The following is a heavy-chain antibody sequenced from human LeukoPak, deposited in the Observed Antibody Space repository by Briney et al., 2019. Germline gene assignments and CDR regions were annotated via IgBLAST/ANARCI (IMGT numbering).Heavy chain of an antibody. CDR2: MNPNTGNT. Sequence: ASVKVSCKASEYTFTSNEINWVRQALGQGLEWMGWMNPNTGNTGYAQKFQDRVTMTRNTSLGTAYMELSSLKSEDTAVYYCARGIPIDYWGQGTLVTVSS. CDR1: EYTFTSNE. CDR3: ARGIPIDY. J-gene: IGHJ4*02. V-gene: IGHV1-8*01.